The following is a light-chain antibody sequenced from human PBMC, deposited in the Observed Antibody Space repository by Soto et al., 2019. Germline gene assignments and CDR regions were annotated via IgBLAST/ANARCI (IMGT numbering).Light chain of an antibody. J-gene: IGKJ4*01. CDR1: QNVNSN. V-gene: IGKV3-15*01. CDR2: GAY. CDR3: QQYNSWPPLT. Sequence: EIVMTQSPATVSVSPGERATLSFRASQNVNSNLAWYQQKPGQPPRLLIYGAYTRATGVPARFSGSGSGTEFTLTINSLQSEDFAVYYCQQYNSWPPLTFGGRTKVDIK.